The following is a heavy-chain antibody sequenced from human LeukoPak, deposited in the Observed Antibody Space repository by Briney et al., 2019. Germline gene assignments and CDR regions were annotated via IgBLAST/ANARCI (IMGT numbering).Heavy chain of an antibody. J-gene: IGHJ6*02. V-gene: IGHV1-69*01. CDR1: GGTFSSYA. D-gene: IGHD6-13*01. CDR2: IIPIFGTA. Sequence: GSSVKVSCKASGGTFSSYAISWVRQAPGQGLEWMGGIIPIFGTANYAQKFQGRVTITADESTSTAYMELSSLRSEDTAVYYCGYSSSWYYYYYGMDVWGQGTTVTVSS. CDR3: GYSSSWYYYYYGMDV.